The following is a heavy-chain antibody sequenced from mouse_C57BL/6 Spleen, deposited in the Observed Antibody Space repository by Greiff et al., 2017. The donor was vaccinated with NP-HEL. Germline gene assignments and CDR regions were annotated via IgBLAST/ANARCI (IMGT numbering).Heavy chain of an antibody. D-gene: IGHD1-1*01. J-gene: IGHJ2*01. CDR2: IDPSDSYT. CDR3: ARSITTVVEERGY. V-gene: IGHV1-59*01. CDR1: GYTFTSYW. Sequence: QVQLKQPGAELVRPGTSVKLSCKASGYTFTSYWMHWVKQRPGQGLEWIGVIDPSDSYTNYNQKFKGKATLTVDTSSSTAYMQLSSLTSEDSAVYYCARSITTVVEERGYWGQGTTLTVSS.